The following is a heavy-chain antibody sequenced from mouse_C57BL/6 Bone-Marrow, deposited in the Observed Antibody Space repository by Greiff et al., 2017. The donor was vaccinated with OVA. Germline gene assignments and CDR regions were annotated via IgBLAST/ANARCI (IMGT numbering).Heavy chain of an antibody. CDR2: IDPENGDT. V-gene: IGHV14-4*01. J-gene: IGHJ3*01. CDR1: GFNIKDDY. Sequence: EVQLQQSGAELVRPGASVKLSCTASGFNIKDDYMHWVKQRPEQGLEWIGWIDPENGDTEYASKFQGKATITADTSSNTAYLQLSSLTSEDTAVYYCTIHYYGSSDETYWGQGTLVTVSA. D-gene: IGHD1-1*01. CDR3: TIHYYGSSDETY.